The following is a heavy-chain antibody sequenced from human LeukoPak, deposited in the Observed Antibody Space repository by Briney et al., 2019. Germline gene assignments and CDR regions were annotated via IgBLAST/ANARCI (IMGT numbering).Heavy chain of an antibody. V-gene: IGHV3-48*03. J-gene: IGHJ6*04. Sequence: GGSLRLSCAASGFTFSNYAMNWVRQAPGKGLEWVSYISSSGSTIYYADSVKGRFTISRDNAENSLYLQMNSLRAEDTAVYYCAELGITMIGGVWGKGTTVTISS. CDR3: AELGITMIGGV. CDR2: ISSSGSTI. CDR1: GFTFSNYA. D-gene: IGHD3-10*02.